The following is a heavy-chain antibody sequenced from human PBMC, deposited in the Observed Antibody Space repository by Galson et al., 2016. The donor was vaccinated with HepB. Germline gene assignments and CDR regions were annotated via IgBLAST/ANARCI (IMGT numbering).Heavy chain of an antibody. J-gene: IGHJ6*02. D-gene: IGHD3-16*01. CDR1: GYIFTSHY. V-gene: IGHV1-46*01. CDR3: ARDLKAHTFYYYYGMDV. Sequence: VKVSCKASGYIFTSHYIHWVRQAPGQGLEWMGIINPSGGGISYAQKFQGRVTMTRDTSTTTVYMELSSLRSEDTAVYYCARDLKAHTFYYYYGMDVWGQGTTVTVSS. CDR2: INPSGGGI.